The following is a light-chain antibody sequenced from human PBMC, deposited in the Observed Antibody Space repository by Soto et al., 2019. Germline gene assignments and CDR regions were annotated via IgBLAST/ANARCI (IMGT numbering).Light chain of an antibody. Sequence: QSALTQPASVSGSPGQSITISCIGTSSDVGRYKYVSWYEQHPGKAPKLMIYAVSNRPSGVSNRFSGSQSGNTASLTISGLQPEDEADYYCSSYTSSSTLVFGTGTKLTVL. CDR3: SSYTSSSTLV. CDR2: AVS. V-gene: IGLV2-14*01. CDR1: SSDVGRYKY. J-gene: IGLJ1*01.